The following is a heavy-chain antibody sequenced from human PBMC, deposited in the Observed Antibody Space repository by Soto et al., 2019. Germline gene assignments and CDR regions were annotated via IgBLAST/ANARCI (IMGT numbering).Heavy chain of an antibody. CDR3: AKDGRDSGYDVDYFDY. CDR1: GFTFSSYG. V-gene: IGHV3-30*18. CDR2: ISYDGSNK. D-gene: IGHD5-12*01. J-gene: IGHJ4*02. Sequence: GGSLRLSCAASGFTFSSYGMHWVRQAPGKGLEWVAVISYDGSNKYYADSVKGRFTISRDNSKNTLYLQMNSLRAEDTALYYCAKDGRDSGYDVDYFDYWGQGTLVTVSS.